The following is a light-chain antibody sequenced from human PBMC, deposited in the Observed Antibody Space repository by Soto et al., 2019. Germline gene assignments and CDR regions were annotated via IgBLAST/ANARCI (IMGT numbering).Light chain of an antibody. CDR3: SSYSDTNICV. CDR1: SSDIGANNY. J-gene: IGLJ1*01. V-gene: IGLV2-14*03. CDR2: NVN. Sequence: QSVLTQPASVSGSLGQSITISCTGTSSDIGANNYVSWYQQPPDNAPKLIIYNVNGRPSGVPRRFSGSKSGNTASLTVSGLQAVDEADYYCSSYSDTNICVFGTGTKVTVL.